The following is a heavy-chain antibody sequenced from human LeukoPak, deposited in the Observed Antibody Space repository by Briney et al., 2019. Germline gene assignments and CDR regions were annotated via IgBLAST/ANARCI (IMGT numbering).Heavy chain of an antibody. D-gene: IGHD6-13*01. Sequence: ASVKVSCKASGYTFTSYGISWVRQAPGQGLEWMGGIIPIFGTANYAQKFQGRVTITADESTSTAYMELSSLRSEDTAVYYCARGSAAGEKPPYYYYYYMDVWGKGTTVTISS. CDR1: GYTFTSYG. CDR2: IIPIFGTA. J-gene: IGHJ6*03. V-gene: IGHV1-69*13. CDR3: ARGSAAGEKPPYYYYYYMDV.